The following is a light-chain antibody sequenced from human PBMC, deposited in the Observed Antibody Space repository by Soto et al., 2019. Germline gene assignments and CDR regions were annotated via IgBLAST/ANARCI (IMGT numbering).Light chain of an antibody. V-gene: IGKV3-20*01. CDR1: QSVSSSS. Sequence: EIVLTQSPGTLSLSPGERATLSCRASQSVSSSSLAWYQQKPGQAPRLLIYGASSRATGIPDRCSGSGSGTDFTLTISRLEPEDVAVYYCQQYGSSPYTFGQGTKLEIK. J-gene: IGKJ2*01. CDR3: QQYGSSPYT. CDR2: GAS.